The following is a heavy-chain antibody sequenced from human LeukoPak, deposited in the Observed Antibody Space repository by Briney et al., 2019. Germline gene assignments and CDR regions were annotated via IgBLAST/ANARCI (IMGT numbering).Heavy chain of an antibody. J-gene: IGHJ6*02. V-gene: IGHV3-49*04. CDR1: GFTFGDYA. Sequence: GGSLRLSCTASGFTFGDYAMSWVRQAPGKGLEWVGFIRSKAYGGTTEYAASVKGRFTISRDDSKSIAYLQMNSLKTEDTAVYYCTRAPLDYGSEYVYYYYYYGMDVWGQGTTVTVSS. D-gene: IGHD3-10*01. CDR3: TRAPLDYGSEYVYYYYYYGMDV. CDR2: IRSKAYGGTT.